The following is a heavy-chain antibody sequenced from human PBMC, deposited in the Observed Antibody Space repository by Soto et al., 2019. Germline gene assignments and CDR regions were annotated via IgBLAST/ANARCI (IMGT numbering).Heavy chain of an antibody. D-gene: IGHD2-15*01. J-gene: IGHJ4*02. CDR1: GGSFSGYY. V-gene: IGHV4-34*01. CDR3: ARGMTYCSGGSCYERYDH. Sequence: PSETLSLTCAVYGGSFSGYYWSWIRQPPGKGLERIGETNQGGSTTYNPSLKSRVTISVDTSKNQFSLKLTSVTAADTALYYCCARGMTYCSGGSCYERYDHWGQGALVTVSS. CDR2: TNQGGST.